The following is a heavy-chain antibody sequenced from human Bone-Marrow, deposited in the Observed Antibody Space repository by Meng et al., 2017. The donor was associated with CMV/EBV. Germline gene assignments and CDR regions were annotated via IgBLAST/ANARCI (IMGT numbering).Heavy chain of an antibody. V-gene: IGHV1-69*10. CDR1: GGTFSSYA. J-gene: IGHJ5*02. D-gene: IGHD3-9*01. Sequence: SVKVSCKAAGGTFSSYAISWVRQAPGQGLEWMGGIIPILGIANYAQKFQGRVTITADKSTSTDYMELSSLRSEDTAVYYCAGSWDILTGYRLGFDPWGQGTRVTGSS. CDR3: AGSWDILTGYRLGFDP. CDR2: IIPILGIA.